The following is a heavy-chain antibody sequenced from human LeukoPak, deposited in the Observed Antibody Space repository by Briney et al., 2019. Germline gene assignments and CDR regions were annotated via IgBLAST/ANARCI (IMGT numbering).Heavy chain of an antibody. D-gene: IGHD6-19*01. CDR3: AKGGSFLIAVAGLDAFDI. CDR2: ISYGGSYK. CDR1: GFTFSTYT. J-gene: IGHJ3*02. V-gene: IGHV3-30*04. Sequence: GGSLRLSCAASGFTFSTYTLHWVRQAPGKGLEWVALISYGGSYKYYADSVKGRFTISSDNSKNTLYLQMNSLRAEDTAVYYCAKGGSFLIAVAGLDAFDIWGQGTVVTVSS.